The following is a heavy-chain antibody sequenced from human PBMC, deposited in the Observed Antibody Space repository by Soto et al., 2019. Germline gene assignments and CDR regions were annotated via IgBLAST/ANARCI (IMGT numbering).Heavy chain of an antibody. CDR2: IWYDGSNK. J-gene: IGHJ6*02. CDR3: ARDFSRYFDWLPAGPGHYGMDV. CDR1: GFTFSSYG. Sequence: PGGSLRLSCAASGFTFSSYGMHWVRQAPGKVLEWVAVIWYDGSNKYYADSVKGRFTISRDNSKNTLYLQMNSLRAEDTAVYYCARDFSRYFDWLPAGPGHYGMDVWGQGTTVTVSS. V-gene: IGHV3-33*01. D-gene: IGHD3-9*01.